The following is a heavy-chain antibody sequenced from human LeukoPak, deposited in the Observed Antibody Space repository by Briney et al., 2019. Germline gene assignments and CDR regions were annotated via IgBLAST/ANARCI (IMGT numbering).Heavy chain of an antibody. V-gene: IGHV4-31*03. J-gene: IGHJ4*02. CDR1: GGSIGSGGYY. Sequence: SQTLSLTCTVSGGSIGSGGYYWSWIRQHPGKGLEWIGYIYYSGSTYYNPSLKSRVTISVDTSKNQFSLKLSSVTAADTAVYYCARGGGPTTVTTLVDYWGQGTLVTVSS. CDR3: ARGGGPTTVTTLVDY. D-gene: IGHD4-17*01. CDR2: IYYSGST.